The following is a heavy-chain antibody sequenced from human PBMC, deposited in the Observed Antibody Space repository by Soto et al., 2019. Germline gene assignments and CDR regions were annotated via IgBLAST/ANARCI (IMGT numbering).Heavy chain of an antibody. CDR3: ARDRAYYESNGLYFDY. CDR2: IYNSGST. V-gene: IGHV4-59*01. Sequence: SETLSLTCTVSGASISSYYWSWIRQPPGKGLEWMGYIYNSGSTNYNPSLKSRVAISLDTSKNQFSLKLNSGTAADTAVYYCARDRAYYESNGLYFDYWGQGTLVTVSS. J-gene: IGHJ4*02. D-gene: IGHD3-22*01. CDR1: GASISSYY.